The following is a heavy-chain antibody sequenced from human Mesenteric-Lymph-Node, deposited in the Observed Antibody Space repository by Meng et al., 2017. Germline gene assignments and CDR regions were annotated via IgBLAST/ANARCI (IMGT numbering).Heavy chain of an antibody. CDR2: INHSGST. Sequence: GSLRLSCAASGFTFSSYWMSWVRQPPGKGLEWIGEINHSGSTNYNPSLKSRVTISVDTSKNQFSLKLSSVTAADTAVYYCALSLYRIAVAGLDYWGQGTLVTVSS. D-gene: IGHD6-19*01. CDR1: GFTFSSYW. CDR3: ALSLYRIAVAGLDY. V-gene: IGHV4-34*08. J-gene: IGHJ4*02.